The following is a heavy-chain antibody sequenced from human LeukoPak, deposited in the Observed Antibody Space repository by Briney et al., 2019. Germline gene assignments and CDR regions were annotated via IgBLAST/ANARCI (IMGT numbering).Heavy chain of an antibody. CDR2: ISSNGGST. Sequence: GGSLRLSCAASGFTFSSYAMHWVRQAPGKGLEYVSAISSNGGSTYYADSVKGRFTISRDNSKNTLYLQMGSLRAEDMAVYYCAGVGGDYSVDYWGQGTLVTVSS. CDR3: AGVGGDYSVDY. CDR1: GFTFSSYA. V-gene: IGHV3-64*02. D-gene: IGHD4-17*01. J-gene: IGHJ4*02.